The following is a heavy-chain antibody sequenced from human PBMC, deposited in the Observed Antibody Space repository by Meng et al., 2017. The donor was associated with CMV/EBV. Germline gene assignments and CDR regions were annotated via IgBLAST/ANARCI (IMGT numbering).Heavy chain of an antibody. CDR3: ARDALYCGGDCYSDY. CDR1: GFTFSSYW. J-gene: IGHJ4*02. CDR2: INSDGSST. D-gene: IGHD2-21*01. V-gene: IGHV3-74*01. Sequence: GESLKISCAASGFTFSSYWMHWVRQAPGKGLVWVSRINSDGSSTSYADSVKGRFTIPRDNAKNTLYLQMNSLRAEDTAVYYCARDALYCGGDCYSDYWGQGTLVTVSS.